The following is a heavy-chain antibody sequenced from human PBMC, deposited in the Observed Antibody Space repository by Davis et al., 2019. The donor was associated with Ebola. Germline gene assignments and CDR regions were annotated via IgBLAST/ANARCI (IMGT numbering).Heavy chain of an antibody. Sequence: GGSLRLSCAASGFIFSSYVMSWVRQAPGKGLEWVSTISKTSVYTYYAESVKGRFTISRDNAKNSLYLQMDGLRVEDTAVYYCASGLDYWGQGSLVTVSS. CDR3: ASGLDY. CDR2: ISKTSVYT. CDR1: GFIFSSYV. V-gene: IGHV3-21*01. J-gene: IGHJ4*02.